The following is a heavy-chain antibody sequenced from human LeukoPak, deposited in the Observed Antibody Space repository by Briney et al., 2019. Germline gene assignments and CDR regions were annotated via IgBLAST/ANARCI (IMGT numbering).Heavy chain of an antibody. CDR3: ARGLWGDYFDY. V-gene: IGHV4-4*02. CDR1: GGSISSSNW. CDR2: IYYSGST. Sequence: PSETLSLTCAVSGGSISSSNWWSWVRQPPGKGLEWIGYIYYSGSTYYNPSLKSRVTISVDTSKNQFSLKLSSVTAADTAVYYCARGLWGDYFDYWGQGTLVTVSS. J-gene: IGHJ4*02. D-gene: IGHD3-16*01.